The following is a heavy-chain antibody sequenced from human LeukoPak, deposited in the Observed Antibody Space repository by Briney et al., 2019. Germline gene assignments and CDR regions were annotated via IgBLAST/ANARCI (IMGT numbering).Heavy chain of an antibody. CDR1: GDSVSSNSAA. CDR3: ARAGSGPFDY. Sequence: SQTLSLTCAISGDSVSSNSAAWNWIRQSPSRGLEWLGRTYYTSKWYTDYAVSVKSRININPDTSKNHFSLQLASVTPEDTAVYYCARAGSGPFDYWGQGTLVTVSS. V-gene: IGHV6-1*01. CDR2: TYYTSKWYT. D-gene: IGHD1-26*01. J-gene: IGHJ4*02.